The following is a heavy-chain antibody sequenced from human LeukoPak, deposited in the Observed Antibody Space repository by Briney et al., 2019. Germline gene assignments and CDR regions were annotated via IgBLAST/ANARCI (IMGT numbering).Heavy chain of an antibody. CDR2: INHSGST. D-gene: IGHD3-3*01. CDR1: GGSFSGYY. Sequence: SETLSLTCVVSGGSFSGYYWSWIRQPPGKGLEWIGEINHSGSTNYNPSLKTRVTISVDTSKNQLSLKLSSVTAADTAVYYCARDFRAITIFGVVSYAFDIWGQGTMVTVSS. CDR3: ARDFRAITIFGVVSYAFDI. J-gene: IGHJ3*02. V-gene: IGHV4-34*01.